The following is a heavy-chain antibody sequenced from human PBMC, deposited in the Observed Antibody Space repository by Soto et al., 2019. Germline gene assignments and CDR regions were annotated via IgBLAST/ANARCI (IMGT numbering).Heavy chain of an antibody. V-gene: IGHV4-39*01. CDR1: VCCSIVSYYY. Sequence: SSSXSLTGSVGVCCSIVSYYYLCWLRQSPGKVPEWIGSVFYTGFTSYNPSLESLVYVSLDTSKNQFSLKVGGVSAADTAVYYCATSQHGHNWNSFENWGPGALVKVYS. CDR3: ATSQHGHNWNSFEN. D-gene: IGHD1-7*01. J-gene: IGHJ4*02. CDR2: VFYTGFT.